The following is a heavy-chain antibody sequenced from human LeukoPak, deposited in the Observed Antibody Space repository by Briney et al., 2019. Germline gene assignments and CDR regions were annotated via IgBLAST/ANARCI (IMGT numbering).Heavy chain of an antibody. Sequence: GESLKISCKGSGYSFTSYWIGWVRQMPGKGLEWMGIIYPGDSDTRYSPSFQGQVTISADKSISTAYLQWSSLKASDTAMYYRARQSGHSSGWYGYFDYWGQGTLVTVSS. CDR2: IYPGDSDT. J-gene: IGHJ4*02. CDR3: ARQSGHSSGWYGYFDY. V-gene: IGHV5-51*01. D-gene: IGHD6-19*01. CDR1: GYSFTSYW.